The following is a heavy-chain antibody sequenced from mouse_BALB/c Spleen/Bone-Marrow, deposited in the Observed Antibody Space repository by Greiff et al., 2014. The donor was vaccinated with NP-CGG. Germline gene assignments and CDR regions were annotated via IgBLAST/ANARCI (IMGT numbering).Heavy chain of an antibody. J-gene: IGHJ4*01. V-gene: IGHV1-80*01. CDR1: GYAFSSYW. CDR3: ARWLTAMDY. CDR2: IYPGDGDT. D-gene: IGHD2-2*01. Sequence: QVQLQQSGAELVRPGSSVKISCKASGYAFSSYWMSWVKQGPGQGLEWIGQIYPGDGDTNYNGKFKGKATLTADKSSSTAYMQLSSLTSEDSAVYFCARWLTAMDYWGQGTSVTVSS.